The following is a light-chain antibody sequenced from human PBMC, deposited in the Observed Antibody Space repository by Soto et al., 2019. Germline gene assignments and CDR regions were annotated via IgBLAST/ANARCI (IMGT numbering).Light chain of an antibody. CDR2: GSS. CDR1: QSVSNNY. V-gene: IGKV3-20*01. CDR3: QQYGSPPPYT. J-gene: IGKJ2*01. Sequence: EVVLTQSPGTLSLSPGERATLSCRASQSVSNNYLAGYQQKLGQGPRLLIFGSSDRATGIPDRFSGSGSGTDFTLTITRLEPEDFAVYYCQQYGSPPPYTFGQGTKLEIK.